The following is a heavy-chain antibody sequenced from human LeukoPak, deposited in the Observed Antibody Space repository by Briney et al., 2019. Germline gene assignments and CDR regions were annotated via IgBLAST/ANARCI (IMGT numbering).Heavy chain of an antibody. V-gene: IGHV4-59*01. J-gene: IGHJ6*02. CDR3: ARDRSTRGYDLLSYYYYGMDV. CDR2: IYYSGST. Sequence: SETLSLTCTVSGGSISSYYWSWIRQPPGKGLEWIGYIYYSGSTNYNPSLKRRVTISVDTSKNQFSLKLSSVTAADTAVYYCARDRSTRGYDLLSYYYYGMDVWGQGTTVTVSS. D-gene: IGHD5-12*01. CDR1: GGSISSYY.